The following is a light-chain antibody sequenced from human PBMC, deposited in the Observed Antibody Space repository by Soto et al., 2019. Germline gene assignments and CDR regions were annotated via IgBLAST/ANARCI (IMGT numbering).Light chain of an antibody. V-gene: IGLV2-14*01. J-gene: IGLJ2*01. Sequence: QSALTQPASVSGSPGQSITISCTGTSSDVGGYNYVSWYQQHPGKAPKLMIYEVSNRPSGVSNRFSGSKSGNTASLTISGRQAEDRPDWYCTSDTSSSTLVFGGRTKADRP. CDR3: TSDTSSSTLV. CDR1: SSDVGGYNY. CDR2: EVS.